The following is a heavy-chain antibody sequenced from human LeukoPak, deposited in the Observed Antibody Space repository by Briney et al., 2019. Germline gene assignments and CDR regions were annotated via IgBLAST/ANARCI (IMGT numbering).Heavy chain of an antibody. CDR2: IRYDGSNK. Sequence: GGSLRLSCAASGFTFSSYGIHWVRQAPGKGLEWVAFIRYDGSNKYYTDSVKGRFTISRDNSKNTLYLQMNSLRAEDTAVYYCAREVDTAMVYYYYMDVWGKGTTVTISS. CDR1: GFTFSSYG. CDR3: AREVDTAMVYYYYMDV. J-gene: IGHJ6*03. V-gene: IGHV3-30*02. D-gene: IGHD5-18*01.